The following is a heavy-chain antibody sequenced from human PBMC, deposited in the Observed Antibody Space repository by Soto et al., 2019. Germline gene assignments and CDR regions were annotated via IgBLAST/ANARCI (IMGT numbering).Heavy chain of an antibody. V-gene: IGHV1-2*02. CDR3: ARVSSADYRFDC. CDR2: INPNSGGT. D-gene: IGHD4-17*01. Sequence: GXSVKVSCKASVYSFTGYYIHWVRQAPGQGLEWMGWINPNSGGTDYAQKFQGRVTMTRDTSINTAYMELSRLRSDDTAVYYCARVSSADYRFDCWGQGTLVTVSS. CDR1: VYSFTGYY. J-gene: IGHJ4*02.